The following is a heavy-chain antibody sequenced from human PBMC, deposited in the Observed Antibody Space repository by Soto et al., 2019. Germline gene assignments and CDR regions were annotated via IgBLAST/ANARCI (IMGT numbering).Heavy chain of an antibody. Sequence: QLQLQESGPGLVKPSETLSLTCTVSGGSISSSSYYWGWIRQPPGKGLKWIGSIYYSGSTYYNPSLKSRVTISVDTSKNQFSLKLSSVTAADTAVYYCARIRLTMVRGVRFDYWGQGTLVTVSS. CDR1: GGSISSSSYY. J-gene: IGHJ4*02. V-gene: IGHV4-39*01. D-gene: IGHD3-10*01. CDR3: ARIRLTMVRGVRFDY. CDR2: IYYSGST.